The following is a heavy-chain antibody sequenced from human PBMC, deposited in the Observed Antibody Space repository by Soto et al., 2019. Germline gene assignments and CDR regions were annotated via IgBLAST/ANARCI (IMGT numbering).Heavy chain of an antibody. D-gene: IGHD4-17*01. CDR1: GFTFSSYA. CDR2: ISGSGGST. J-gene: IGHJ3*02. V-gene: IGHV3-23*01. CDR3: AKFTTVLGDAFDI. Sequence: EVQLLESGGGLVQPGGSLRISCAASGFTFSSYAMSWVRQAPGTGLEWVSAISGSGGSTYYADSVKGRFTISRDNSKNKLDLQMNSLRAEDTAVYYCAKFTTVLGDAFDIWGQGTMVTVSS.